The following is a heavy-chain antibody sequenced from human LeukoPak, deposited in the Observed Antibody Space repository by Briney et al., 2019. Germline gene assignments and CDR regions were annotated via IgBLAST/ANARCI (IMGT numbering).Heavy chain of an antibody. V-gene: IGHV3-7*03. CDR1: GFTFSSYW. CDR3: AKDTTAGSYRIGTGYFDY. D-gene: IGHD1-26*01. J-gene: IGHJ4*02. Sequence: GGSLRLSCAASGFTFSSYWMSWVRQAPGKGLEWVANIKQDGSEKYYVDSVKGRFTISRDNAKNSLYLQMNSLRAEDTAVYYCAKDTTAGSYRIGTGYFDYWGQGTLVTVSS. CDR2: IKQDGSEK.